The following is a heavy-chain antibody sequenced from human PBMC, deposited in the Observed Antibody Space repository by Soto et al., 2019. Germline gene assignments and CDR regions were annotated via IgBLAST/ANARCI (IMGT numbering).Heavy chain of an antibody. CDR3: ARDLDGGHFFDY. D-gene: IGHD2-15*01. CDR2: INPGGGDT. CDR1: GYTFTTYY. V-gene: IGHV1-46*01. J-gene: IGHJ4*02. Sequence: QVQLVQSGAEVKKPGASVKVSCNASGYTFTTYYMHWVRQAPGQGLEWMGIINPGGGDTSYPQKFQGRVTMNRDTSTSTVYMELSSLRAEDKAVYYGARDLDGGHFFDYWGQGTLVTVSS.